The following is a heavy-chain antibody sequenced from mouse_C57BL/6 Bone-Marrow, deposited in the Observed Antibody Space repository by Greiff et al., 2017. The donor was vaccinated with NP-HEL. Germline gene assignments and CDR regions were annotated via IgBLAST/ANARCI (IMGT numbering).Heavy chain of an antibody. V-gene: IGHV1-64*01. CDR3: ARKGWFFAY. CDR2: IHPNSGST. J-gene: IGHJ3*01. D-gene: IGHD2-3*01. Sequence: QVQLQQPGAELVKPGASVKLSCKASGYTFTSYWMHWVKQRPGQGLEWIGMIHPNSGSTNYNEKFKSKATLTVDKSSSTAYMRLSSLTSEDSAVYYCARKGWFFAYWGQGTLVTVSA. CDR1: GYTFTSYW.